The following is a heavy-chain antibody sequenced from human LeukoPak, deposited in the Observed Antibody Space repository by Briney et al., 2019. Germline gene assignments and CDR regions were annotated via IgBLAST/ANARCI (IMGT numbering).Heavy chain of an antibody. Sequence: PRASVKASCKASGCTFSSYSISWVRQAPGQGLEWMGGIIPIFGTANYAQKFQGRVTITTDESTSTAYMELSSRRSEDTAVCCCARKTGDYYAFDIWGQGTMVTVSS. CDR2: IIPIFGTA. J-gene: IGHJ3*02. CDR1: GCTFSSYS. V-gene: IGHV1-69*05. CDR3: ARKTGDYYAFDI. D-gene: IGHD7-27*01.